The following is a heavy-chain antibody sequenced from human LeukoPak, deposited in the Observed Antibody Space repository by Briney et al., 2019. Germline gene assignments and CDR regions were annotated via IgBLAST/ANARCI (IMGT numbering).Heavy chain of an antibody. CDR2: IFYTGNT. J-gene: IGHJ5*02. CDR1: GVSMTNYY. Sequence: SETLSLTCSVSGVSMTNYYWSWIRQPPGKGLEWIGYIFYTGNTNYNPSLKSRVTISLVTSKNQFSLRLSSVTAADTAVYYCATTSGSSGWFDPWGQGILVTVSS. V-gene: IGHV4-59*01. CDR3: ATTSGSSGWFDP. D-gene: IGHD6-13*01.